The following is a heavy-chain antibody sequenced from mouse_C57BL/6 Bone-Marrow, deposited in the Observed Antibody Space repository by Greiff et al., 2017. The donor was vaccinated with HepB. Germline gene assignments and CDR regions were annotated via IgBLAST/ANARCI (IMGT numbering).Heavy chain of an antibody. Sequence: EVKVVESGGGLVKPGGSLKLSCAASGFTFSSYAMSWVRQTPEKRLEWVATISDGGSYTYYPDNVKGRFTISGDNAKNNLYLQLSHLRSEDTAMYYCASPSTMVTTGFAYWGQGTLVTVSA. D-gene: IGHD2-2*01. J-gene: IGHJ3*01. CDR2: ISDGGSYT. V-gene: IGHV5-4*03. CDR3: ASPSTMVTTGFAY. CDR1: GFTFSSYA.